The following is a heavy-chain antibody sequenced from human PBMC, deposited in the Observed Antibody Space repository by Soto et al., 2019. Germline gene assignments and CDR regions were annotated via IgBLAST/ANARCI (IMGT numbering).Heavy chain of an antibody. CDR3: ATAMVRGVPSGYYYGMDV. D-gene: IGHD3-10*01. CDR1: GYTFTSYY. J-gene: IGHJ6*02. Sequence: ASVKVSCKASGYTFTSYYMHWVRQAPGQGLEWMGIINPSGGSTSYAQKFQGRVTMTRDTSTSTVYMELSSLRSEDTAVYYCATAMVRGVPSGYYYGMDVWGQGTTVTVS. CDR2: INPSGGST. V-gene: IGHV1-46*01.